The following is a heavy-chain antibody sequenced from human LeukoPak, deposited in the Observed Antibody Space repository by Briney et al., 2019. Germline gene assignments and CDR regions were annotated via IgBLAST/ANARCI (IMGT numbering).Heavy chain of an antibody. D-gene: IGHD3-22*01. CDR1: GFTVSSTY. CDR2: IYSGGST. Sequence: QPGGSLRLSCAASGFTVSSTYMSWVRQAPRKGLEWVSVIYSGGSTYYADSVKGRFTISRDNSKNTLYLQMNSLRAEDTAVYYCARGFWGYYYDSSYDYWGQGTLVTVSS. CDR3: ARGFWGYYYDSSYDY. J-gene: IGHJ4*02. V-gene: IGHV3-66*01.